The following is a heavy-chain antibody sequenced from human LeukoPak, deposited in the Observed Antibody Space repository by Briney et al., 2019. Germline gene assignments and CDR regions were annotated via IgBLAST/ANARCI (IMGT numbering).Heavy chain of an antibody. CDR3: ARDQTYYVSSGYYYVTYLQH. V-gene: IGHV4-4*07. CDR2: MSRGGST. Sequence: PSETLSLTCTVSGASISSSYCTWIRQSAGEGLEWIGRMSRGGSTTYNPSFKGRVTMSLDTSKRQFSLNLSSVTAADTAVYFCARDQTYYVSSGYYYVTYLQHWGQGILVTVSS. CDR1: GASISSSY. J-gene: IGHJ1*01. D-gene: IGHD3-22*01.